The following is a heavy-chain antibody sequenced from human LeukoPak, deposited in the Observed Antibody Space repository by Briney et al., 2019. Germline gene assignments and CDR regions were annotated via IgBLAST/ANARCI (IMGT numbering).Heavy chain of an antibody. J-gene: IGHJ3*02. CDR3: ATMPIYGSGWFAAFDI. V-gene: IGHV1-24*01. CDR1: GYTLTELS. Sequence: ASVKVSCKVSGYTLTELSMHWVRQAPGKGLEWMGGFDPEDGETIYAQKFQGRVTMTADTSTDTAYMELSSLRSEDTAVYYCATMPIYGSGWFAAFDIWGQGTMVTVSS. CDR2: FDPEDGET. D-gene: IGHD6-19*01.